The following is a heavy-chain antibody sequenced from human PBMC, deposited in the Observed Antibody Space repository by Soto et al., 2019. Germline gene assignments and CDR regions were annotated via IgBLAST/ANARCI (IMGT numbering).Heavy chain of an antibody. CDR1: GGTFSSYA. V-gene: IGHV1-69*13. CDR3: ARRRGYSYGLYYFDY. J-gene: IGHJ4*02. CDR2: IIPIFGTA. Sequence: SVKVSCKASGGTFSSYAISWVRQAPGQGLEWMGGIIPIFGTANYAQKFQGRVTITADESTSTAHMELSSLRSEDTAVYYCARRRGYSYGLYYFDYWGQGTLVTVSS. D-gene: IGHD5-18*01.